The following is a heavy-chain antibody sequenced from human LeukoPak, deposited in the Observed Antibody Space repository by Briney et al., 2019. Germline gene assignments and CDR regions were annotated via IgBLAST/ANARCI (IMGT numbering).Heavy chain of an antibody. D-gene: IGHD6-19*01. CDR3: ARPAVASLYYFDY. Sequence: EASVKVSCKASGGTFSSYAISWVRQASGQGLEWMGGIIPIFGTANYAQKFQGRVTITADESTSTAYMELSSLRSEDTAVYYCARPAVASLYYFDYWGQGTLVTVSS. CDR2: IIPIFGTA. V-gene: IGHV1-69*13. J-gene: IGHJ4*02. CDR1: GGTFSSYA.